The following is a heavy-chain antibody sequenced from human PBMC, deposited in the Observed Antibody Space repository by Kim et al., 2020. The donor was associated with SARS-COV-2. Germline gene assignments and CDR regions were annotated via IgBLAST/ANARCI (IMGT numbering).Heavy chain of an antibody. Sequence: NPPLKARFTISVDTSKHQFSLKLGSVTAADTGVYYCARDVSGSYLSWFDPWGQGTLVTVSS. D-gene: IGHD1-26*01. J-gene: IGHJ5*02. V-gene: IGHV4-59*01. CDR3: ARDVSGSYLSWFDP.